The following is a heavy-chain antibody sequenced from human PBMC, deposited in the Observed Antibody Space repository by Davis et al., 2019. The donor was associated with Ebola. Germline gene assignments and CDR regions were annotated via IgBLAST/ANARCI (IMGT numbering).Heavy chain of an antibody. CDR3: ATLDILTAYIPYAMDV. V-gene: IGHV1-69-2*01. CDR1: GYSFSDYY. CDR2: VDPKGGKT. D-gene: IGHD3-9*01. Sequence: ASVKVSCKASGYSFSDYYIHWVQGAPGKGLEWVGLVDPKGGKTVYAARFQDRVTITADKSTDKVYMELSSLRNEDTAVYYCATLDILTAYIPYAMDVWGQGTTVTVS. J-gene: IGHJ6*02.